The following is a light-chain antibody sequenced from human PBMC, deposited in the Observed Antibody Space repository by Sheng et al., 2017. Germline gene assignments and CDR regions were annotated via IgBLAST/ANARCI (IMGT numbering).Light chain of an antibody. CDR1: QSVSSN. J-gene: IGKJ1*01. CDR3: QQYDNSPWT. CDR2: GAS. V-gene: IGKV3-15*01. Sequence: ETVMTQSPAILSVSPGERATLTCRASQSVSSNLAWYQQRPGQAPRLLIYGASSRATGIPARFSGSGSGTEFTLTINSLQSEDFAVYYCQQYDNSPWTFGEGQGGIQT.